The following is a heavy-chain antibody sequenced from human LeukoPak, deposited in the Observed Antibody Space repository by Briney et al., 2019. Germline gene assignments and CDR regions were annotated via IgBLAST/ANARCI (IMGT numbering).Heavy chain of an antibody. Sequence: ASVKVSCKASGYTFTSYGISWVRQAPGQGLEWMGWISAYNGNTNYAQKLQGRVTMTTGTSTSTAYMELRSLRSDDTAVYYCARDSLTIAAAGTWYYYGMDVWGQGTTVTVSS. CDR3: ARDSLTIAAAGTWYYYGMDV. V-gene: IGHV1-18*01. J-gene: IGHJ6*02. D-gene: IGHD6-13*01. CDR1: GYTFTSYG. CDR2: ISAYNGNT.